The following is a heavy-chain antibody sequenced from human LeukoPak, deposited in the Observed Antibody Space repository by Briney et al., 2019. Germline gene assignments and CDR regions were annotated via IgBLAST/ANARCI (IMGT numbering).Heavy chain of an antibody. V-gene: IGHV4-34*09. CDR3: ARGQPIAAALVDY. D-gene: IGHD6-13*01. CDR2: INHSGSN. CDR1: GRSFSGYY. Sequence: SETLSLTCAVYGRSFSGYYWSWIRQPPGKGLEWLGEINHSGSNNYTPSLKSRVTISVDTSKNEFSLKLSYVTAADTAVYYCARGQPIAAALVDYWGQGTLVTVSS. J-gene: IGHJ4*02.